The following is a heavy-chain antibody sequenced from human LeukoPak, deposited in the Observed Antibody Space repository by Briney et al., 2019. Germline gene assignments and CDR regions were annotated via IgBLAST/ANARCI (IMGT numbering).Heavy chain of an antibody. CDR3: ARDNPVVRGVIPLYYYYGMDV. V-gene: IGHV3-11*01. CDR2: ISSSGSTI. CDR1: GFTFSDYY. D-gene: IGHD3-10*01. J-gene: IGHJ6*02. Sequence: PGGSLRVSCAASGFTFSDYYMSWIRQAPGKGLEWVSYISSSGSTIYYADSVKGRFTISRDNAKNSLYLQMNSLRAEDTAVYYCARDNPVVRGVIPLYYYYGMDVWGQGTTVTVSS.